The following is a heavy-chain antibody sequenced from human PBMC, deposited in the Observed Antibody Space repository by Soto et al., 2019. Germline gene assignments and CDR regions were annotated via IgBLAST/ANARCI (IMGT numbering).Heavy chain of an antibody. Sequence: PGGSLRLSCAASGFTFSSYAMSWVRQAPGKGLGWVSAISGSGGSTYYADSVKGRFTISXDXXXXTXYXQXXXLRAXDTDIYYCAGDLGVSTRPKGYWGQGTLVTVSS. CDR1: GFTFSSYA. J-gene: IGHJ4*02. CDR3: AGDLGVSTRPKGY. V-gene: IGHV3-23*01. D-gene: IGHD6-6*01. CDR2: ISGSGGST.